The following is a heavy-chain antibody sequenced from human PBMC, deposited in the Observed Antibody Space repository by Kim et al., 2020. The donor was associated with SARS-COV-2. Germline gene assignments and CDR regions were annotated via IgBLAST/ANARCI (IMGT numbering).Heavy chain of an antibody. V-gene: IGHV3-11*04. CDR2: ISGSGSMT. CDR1: GFRFSDYY. J-gene: IGHJ4*02. D-gene: IGHD3-16*01. Sequence: GGSLRLSCAASGFRFSDYYMNWIRHAPGKGLEWVSYISGSGSMTYYADSVKGRFTISRDNAKKSLFLQMDSLRAEDTAIYYCATGDSYAFDNWGQGTLVTVSS. CDR3: ATGDSYAFDN.